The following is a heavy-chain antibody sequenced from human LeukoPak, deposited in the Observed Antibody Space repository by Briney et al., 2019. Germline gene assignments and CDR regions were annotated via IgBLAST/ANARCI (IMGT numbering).Heavy chain of an antibody. CDR1: GFTFSNYA. CDR2: ISGSGDTI. D-gene: IGHD5-18*01. J-gene: IGHJ4*02. V-gene: IGHV3-23*01. CDR3: ARDGGTRLKYSYGYGDY. Sequence: GGSLRLSCAASGFTFSNYAMSWVRQAPGKGLEWVSGISGSGDTIHYADSVKGRFTISRDNAKNSLYLQMNSLRAEDTAVYYCARDGGTRLKYSYGYGDYWGQGTLVTVSS.